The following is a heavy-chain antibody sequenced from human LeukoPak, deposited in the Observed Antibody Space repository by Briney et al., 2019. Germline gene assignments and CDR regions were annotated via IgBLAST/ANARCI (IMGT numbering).Heavy chain of an antibody. CDR3: ARLPAATDI. CDR1: GGSISSSTYY. CDR2: IYYSGST. J-gene: IGHJ3*02. V-gene: IGHV4-39*01. Sequence: SETLSLTCTVSGGSISSSTYYWGWIRQPPGKRLEWIASIYYSGSTYYNPSLKSRVTISVDTSKNQFSLKVSSVTAADTAVYYCARLPAATDIWGQGTMVTVSS.